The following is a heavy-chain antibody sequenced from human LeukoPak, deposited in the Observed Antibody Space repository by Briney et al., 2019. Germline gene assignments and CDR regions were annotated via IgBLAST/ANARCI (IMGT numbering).Heavy chain of an antibody. CDR2: ISAGGETT. D-gene: IGHD3-22*01. CDR3: AKGPYYYDSSAYHYGAFDI. J-gene: IGHJ3*02. V-gene: IGHV3-23*01. CDR1: RFRFSTFP. Sequence: GGSLRLSCAASRFRFSTFPMGWVRQAPGKGLEWVSGISAGGETTFYADSVRGRLTISRDNSKNTLYLQMNSPRADDTAVYYCAKGPYYYDSSAYHYGAFDIWAKGQWSPSLQ.